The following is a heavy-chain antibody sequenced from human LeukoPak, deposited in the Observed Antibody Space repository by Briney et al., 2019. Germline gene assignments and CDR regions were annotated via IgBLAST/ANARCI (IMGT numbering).Heavy chain of an antibody. V-gene: IGHV3-23*01. CDR3: AKGTYYGNFYYYYGMDV. J-gene: IGHJ6*02. CDR1: GFTFRSYA. CDR2: IGGSGDRT. D-gene: IGHD1-26*01. Sequence: GGSLRLSCAASGFTFRSYAMSWVRQAPGKGLEWVSAIGGSGDRTYNADAVKGRFTISRDNSKNTLYLQMNSLRAEDTAVYYCAKGTYYGNFYYYYGMDVWGQGTTVTVSS.